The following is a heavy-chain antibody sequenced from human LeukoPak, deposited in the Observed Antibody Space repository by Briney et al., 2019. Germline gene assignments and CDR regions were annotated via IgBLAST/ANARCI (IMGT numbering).Heavy chain of an antibody. V-gene: IGHV5-10-1*01. Sequence: GESLKISCKGSGYSFTSYWISWVRQMPGKGLEWMGRIDPSDSYTNYSSSFQGHVTISADKSISTAYLQWSSLKASDTAMYYCARLMDCSSTSCYGGSGDYWGQGTLVTVSS. CDR2: IDPSDSYT. D-gene: IGHD2-2*01. J-gene: IGHJ4*02. CDR3: ARLMDCSSTSCYGGSGDY. CDR1: GYSFTSYW.